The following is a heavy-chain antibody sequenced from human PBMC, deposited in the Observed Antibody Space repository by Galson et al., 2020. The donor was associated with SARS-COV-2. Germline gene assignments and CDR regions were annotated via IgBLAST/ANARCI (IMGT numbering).Heavy chain of an antibody. Sequence: GGSLRLSCAASGFTFNSYEMNWVRQAPGKGLEWVSYISSSGSTIYYADSVKGRFTISRDNAKNSLYLQMNSLRAEDTDVYYCARDYVSSWPFDYWGQGTLVTVSS. J-gene: IGHJ4*02. CDR1: GFTFNSYE. D-gene: IGHD6-13*01. CDR2: ISSSGSTI. CDR3: ARDYVSSWPFDY. V-gene: IGHV3-48*03.